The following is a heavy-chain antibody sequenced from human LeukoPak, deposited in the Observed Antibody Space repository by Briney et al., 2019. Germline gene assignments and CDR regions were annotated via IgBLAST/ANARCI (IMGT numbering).Heavy chain of an antibody. D-gene: IGHD5-12*01. Sequence: SETLSLTCTVSGGSISRSSYYWGWIRQPPGKGLEWIGYLYYSGSTDYNPSLKSRVTISVDTSKNQFSLKLKSVTAADTAVYYCARSQYSEYDYELWGQGTLVTVSS. CDR2: LYYSGST. V-gene: IGHV4-61*05. CDR3: ARSQYSEYDYEL. CDR1: GGSISRSSYY. J-gene: IGHJ4*02.